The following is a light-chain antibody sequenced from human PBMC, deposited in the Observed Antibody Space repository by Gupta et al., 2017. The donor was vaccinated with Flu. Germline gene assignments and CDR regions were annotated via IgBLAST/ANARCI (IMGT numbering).Light chain of an antibody. J-gene: IGLJ2*01. V-gene: IGLV3-19*01. CDR1: SFRSSY. Sequence: SSELTQDPAVSVALGQTVRITCLGDSFRSSYVTWYQQKPGQAPLLVIYGKNNRPSGIPARFSSATSGDTASFTITTAQAEDEADYYYYSPDNSSNHPVIFGGGTKMTVL. CDR3: YSPDNSSNHPVI. CDR2: GKN.